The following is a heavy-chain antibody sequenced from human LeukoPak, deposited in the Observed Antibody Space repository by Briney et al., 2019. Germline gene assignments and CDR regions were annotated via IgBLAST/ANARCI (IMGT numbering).Heavy chain of an antibody. J-gene: IGHJ6*03. CDR3: ARLRAHDFNTEYNWNNYYYYMDV. Sequence: SETLSLTCTVSGGSIISSSFWWGWIRQPPGKGLEWIGSIYYSGVSYYNTSLKSRVTVSVDTSKNQFSLKLSSVTAADTAVYYCARLRAHDFNTEYNWNNYYYYMDVWGKGTTVTVSS. V-gene: IGHV4-39*07. D-gene: IGHD1-20*01. CDR1: GGSIISSSFW. CDR2: IYYSGVS.